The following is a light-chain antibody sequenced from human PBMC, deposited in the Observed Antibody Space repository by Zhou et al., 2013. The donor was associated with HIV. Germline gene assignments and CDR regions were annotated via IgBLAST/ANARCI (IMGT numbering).Light chain of an antibody. CDR3: QQTYSTPRT. CDR1: QSISSY. Sequence: DIQMTQSPSSLSASVGDRVTITCRASQSISSYLNWYQQKPGRAPKLLIYAASSLQSGVPSRFSGSGSGTDFTLTISSLQLEDFATYYCQQTYSTPRTFGQGTKVEI. CDR2: AAS. V-gene: IGKV1-39*01. J-gene: IGKJ1*01.